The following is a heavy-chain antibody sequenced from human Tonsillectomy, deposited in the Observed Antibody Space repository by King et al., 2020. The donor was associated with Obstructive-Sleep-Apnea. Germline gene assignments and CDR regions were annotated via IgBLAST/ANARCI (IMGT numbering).Heavy chain of an antibody. V-gene: IGHV3-30*04. Sequence: VQLVESGGGVVQPGRSLRLSCAASGFTFSSYPMHWVRQAPGKGLEWVALISYDGSNKYYAGSVKGRFTISRDNSKNTLYLQMNSLRIDDTAVYYCARTPVGDYVGWFDPWGQGTLAT. CDR2: ISYDGSNK. D-gene: IGHD4-17*01. CDR1: GFTFSSYP. J-gene: IGHJ5*02. CDR3: ARTPVGDYVGWFDP.